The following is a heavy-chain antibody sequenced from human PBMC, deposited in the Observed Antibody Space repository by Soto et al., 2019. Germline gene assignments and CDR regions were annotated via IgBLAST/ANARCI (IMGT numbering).Heavy chain of an antibody. Sequence: KASGYTFTTNAMHWVRQAPGQGLEWMGWITAGNGHTKISQAFQDRVTITSDTSTSTAYMEVTGLTSEDTAVYYCATYSSTWYGGLDFWGRGTLVTVSS. D-gene: IGHD6-13*01. CDR3: ATYSSTWYGGLDF. CDR2: ITAGNGHT. J-gene: IGHJ4*02. CDR1: GYTFTTNA. V-gene: IGHV1-3*01.